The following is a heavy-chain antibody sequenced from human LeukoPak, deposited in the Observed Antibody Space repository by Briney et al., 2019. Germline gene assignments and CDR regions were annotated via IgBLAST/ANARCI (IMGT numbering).Heavy chain of an antibody. V-gene: IGHV3-30-3*01. J-gene: IGHJ6*02. CDR2: ISYNGTNE. CDR3: ARSASMVRGANYYYYGMDV. D-gene: IGHD3-10*01. CDR1: GFTFSIYA. Sequence: LSGGSLRLSCAASGFTFSIYAMHWVRQAPGKGLEWVAGISYNGTNEYYPDSVKGRFTISRDNSKNTLYLQMNSLRAEDTAVYYCARSASMVRGANYYYYGMDVWGQGTTVTVSS.